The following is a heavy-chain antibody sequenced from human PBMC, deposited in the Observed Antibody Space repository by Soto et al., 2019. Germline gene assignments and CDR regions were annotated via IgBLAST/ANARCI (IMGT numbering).Heavy chain of an antibody. Sequence: PSETLSFTCTVSRASIYTYSWTWIRQPAGKGLQWIGHIYSSGSANYSPSLKSRVSMSVDSSKNQISLKLSSVTAADTAVYYCATIVGANDYWGQGTLVTVSS. D-gene: IGHD1-26*01. J-gene: IGHJ4*02. CDR3: ATIVGANDY. CDR1: RASIYTYS. CDR2: IYSSGSA. V-gene: IGHV4-4*07.